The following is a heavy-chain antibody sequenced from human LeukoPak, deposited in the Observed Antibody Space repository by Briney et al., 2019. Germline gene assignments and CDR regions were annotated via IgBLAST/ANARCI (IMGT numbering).Heavy chain of an antibody. D-gene: IGHD3-22*01. J-gene: IGHJ4*02. CDR2: INPNSGGT. V-gene: IGHV1-2*02. CDR3: ARVYYDSSGYYSYDY. CDR1: GYTFTSYG. Sequence: ASVKVSCKASGYTFTSYGISWVRQAPGQGLEWMGWINPNSGGTNYAQKFQGRVTMTRDTSISTAYMELSSLRSEDTAVYYCARVYYDSSGYYSYDYWGQGTLVTVSS.